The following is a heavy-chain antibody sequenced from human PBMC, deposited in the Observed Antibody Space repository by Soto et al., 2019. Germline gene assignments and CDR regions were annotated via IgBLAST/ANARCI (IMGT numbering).Heavy chain of an antibody. Sequence: QVQLVESGGGVVQPGRSLRLSCAASGFTFNFFAMHWVRQAPGKGLEWVAAVSKDGSNTYYADSVKGRFTISRDNPKNTLNLKMNSLILEDTAVYYCARDIWWEPEVDAFHIWGQGTMVTVSP. D-gene: IGHD1-26*01. J-gene: IGHJ3*02. CDR3: ARDIWWEPEVDAFHI. V-gene: IGHV3-30-3*01. CDR2: VSKDGSNT. CDR1: GFTFNFFA.